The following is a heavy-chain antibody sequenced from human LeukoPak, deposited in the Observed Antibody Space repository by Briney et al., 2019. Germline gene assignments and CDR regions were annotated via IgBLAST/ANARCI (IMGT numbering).Heavy chain of an antibody. CDR1: GYTLTELS. D-gene: IGHD3-22*01. V-gene: IGHV1-24*01. CDR2: FDPEDGGT. Sequence: ASVKVSCKVSGYTLTELSMHWVRQAPGKGLEWMGGFDPEDGGTIYAQKFQGRVTMTEDTSTDTAYMELSSLRSEDTAVYYCATGYYTYYYDSSGYYYVPWFDPWGQGTLVTVSS. CDR3: ATGYYTYYYDSSGYYYVPWFDP. J-gene: IGHJ5*02.